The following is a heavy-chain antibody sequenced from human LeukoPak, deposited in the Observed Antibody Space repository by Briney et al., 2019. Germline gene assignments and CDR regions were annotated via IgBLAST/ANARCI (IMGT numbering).Heavy chain of an antibody. V-gene: IGHV3-7*01. CDR3: ARDRRYYYGSGSLNFDY. CDR2: IKQDGSEK. CDR1: GFTFSSYA. D-gene: IGHD3-10*01. Sequence: PGGSLRLSCAASGFTFSSYAMSWVRQAPGKGLEWVANIKQDGSEKYYVDSVKGRFTISRDNAKNSLYLQMNSLRAEDTAVYYCARDRRYYYGSGSLNFDYWGQGTLVTVSS. J-gene: IGHJ4*02.